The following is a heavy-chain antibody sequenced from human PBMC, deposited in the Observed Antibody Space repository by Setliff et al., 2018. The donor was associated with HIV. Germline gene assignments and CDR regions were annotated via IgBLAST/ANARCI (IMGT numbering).Heavy chain of an antibody. CDR3: ARDYFDSSAYHYGFGAFDI. J-gene: IGHJ3*02. V-gene: IGHV1-46*01. D-gene: IGHD3-22*01. CDR2: INPSGGSA. CDR1: GYTFTSYY. Sequence: VQVSCKASGYTFTSYYLHWVRQAPGQGLEWMGMINPSGGSASYAQKFQGRVTMSRDTSTSTVYMELSSLRSEDTAVYYCARDYFDSSAYHYGFGAFDIWGQGTMVTV.